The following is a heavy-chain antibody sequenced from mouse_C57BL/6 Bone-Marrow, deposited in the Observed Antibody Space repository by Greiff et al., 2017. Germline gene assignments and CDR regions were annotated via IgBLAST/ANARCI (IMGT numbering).Heavy chain of an antibody. CDR1: GYTFTDYN. V-gene: IGHV1-18*01. J-gene: IGHJ2*01. Sequence: VQLKQSGPELVKPGASVKIPCKASGYTFTDYNMDWVKKSHGKSLEWIGDINPNNGGTIYNQKFKGKATLTVDKSSSTAYMGLRSLTSEDTAVYYCARRPIYYGNYYFDYWGQGTTLTVSS. CDR3: ARRPIYYGNYYFDY. CDR2: INPNNGGT. D-gene: IGHD2-1*01.